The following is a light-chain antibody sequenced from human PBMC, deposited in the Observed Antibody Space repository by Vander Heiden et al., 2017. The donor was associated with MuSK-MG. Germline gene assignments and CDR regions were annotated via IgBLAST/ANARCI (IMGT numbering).Light chain of an antibody. J-gene: IGKJ5*01. CDR1: QSVNSA. Sequence: EIVLTQSPATLSLSPGERATIWCRASQSVNSALAWYQQKSAQPPRLLIYDASNTATGIPARFSGDGSGTDFALTITSVEPEDFAVYYCQHRSNWPITFGQGTQLEIK. CDR2: DAS. CDR3: QHRSNWPIT. V-gene: IGKV3-11*01.